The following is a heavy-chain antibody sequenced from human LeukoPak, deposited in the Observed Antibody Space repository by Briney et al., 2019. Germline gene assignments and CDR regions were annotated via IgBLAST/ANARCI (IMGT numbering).Heavy chain of an antibody. V-gene: IGHV3-23*01. J-gene: IGHJ4*02. CDR3: AKGGRWLHHDY. D-gene: IGHD5-24*01. Sequence: GGSLRLSCAASGFTFSTYTMYWVRHPPGKRLEWVSIIGNNGGGIHYADSVKGRFTISRDNSKNTLYLQMNSLRAEDTAVYYCAKGGRWLHHDYWGQGTLVTVSS. CDR1: GFTFSTYT. CDR2: IGNNGGGI.